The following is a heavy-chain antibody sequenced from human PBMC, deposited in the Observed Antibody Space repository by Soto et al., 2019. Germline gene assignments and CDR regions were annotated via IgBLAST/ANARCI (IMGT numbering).Heavy chain of an antibody. Sequence: QVQLVESGGGVVQPGRSLRLSCAASGFTFSSYGMHWVRQAPGKGLEWVAVISYDGSNKYYADSMKGRFTISRDNSKNTLYLQMKSLRGEDTAVYYCAKDQDVYYHYGMDVWGQGTTVTVSS. J-gene: IGHJ6*02. V-gene: IGHV3-30*18. CDR3: AKDQDVYYHYGMDV. CDR1: GFTFSSYG. CDR2: ISYDGSNK.